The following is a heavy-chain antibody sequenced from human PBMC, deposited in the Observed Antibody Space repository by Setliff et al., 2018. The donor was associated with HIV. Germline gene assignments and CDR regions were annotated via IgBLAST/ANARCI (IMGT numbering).Heavy chain of an antibody. Sequence: SETLSLTCNVSGDSIGTGTHYWAWIRQPPGKGLEWIGSLYGHSSTYYTKSLRGRVTISADTSKNQFSLRLSSVTALDTAVYYCSRLYGSGHYFAFDFWGQGTLVTVSS. CDR3: SRLYGSGHYFAFDF. CDR1: GDSIGTGTHY. V-gene: IGHV4-39*01. J-gene: IGHJ4*02. CDR2: LYGHSST. D-gene: IGHD3-10*01.